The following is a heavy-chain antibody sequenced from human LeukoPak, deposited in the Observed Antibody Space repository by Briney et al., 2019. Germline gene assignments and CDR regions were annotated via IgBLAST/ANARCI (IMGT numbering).Heavy chain of an antibody. V-gene: IGHV4-61*02. D-gene: IGHD2-21*02. J-gene: IGHJ4*02. CDR3: ARGNGPARYVVTAIALDY. CDR2: IYTSGST. CDR1: GVSISSGSYY. Sequence: PSETLSLTCTVSGVSISSGSYYWSWIRQPAGKGLEWIGRIYTSGSTNYNPSLKSRVTISVDTSKNQFSLKLSSVTAADTAVYYCARGNGPARYVVTAIALDYWGQGTLVTVSS.